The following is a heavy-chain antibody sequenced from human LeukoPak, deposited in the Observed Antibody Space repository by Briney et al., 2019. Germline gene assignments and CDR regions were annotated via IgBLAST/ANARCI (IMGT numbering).Heavy chain of an antibody. V-gene: IGHV3-48*04. D-gene: IGHD2-2*01. CDR2: ISGSGSTK. CDR3: ATSSNAPGNH. CDR1: GFTFSNYP. J-gene: IGHJ5*02. Sequence: GGSLRLSCAASGFTFSNYPMNWVRQAPGKGLKWISYISGSGSTKYYADSVRGRFTISRDNAKNSLNLQMNSLRAEDTAVYYCATSSNAPGNHWGQGTLVTVSS.